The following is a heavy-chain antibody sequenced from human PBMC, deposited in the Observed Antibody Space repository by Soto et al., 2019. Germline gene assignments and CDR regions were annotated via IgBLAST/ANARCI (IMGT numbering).Heavy chain of an antibody. Sequence: SETLSLTCAVSGGSISTINWWTWVRQPPGKGLDWIGEIYQTGSTSYNPSLESRVTISIDKTKNQFSLKLRSVTAADTAVYYCARVSSSSDFGMDVWRQGTTVTVSS. V-gene: IGHV4-4*02. CDR2: IYQTGST. D-gene: IGHD6-6*01. CDR1: GGSISTINW. CDR3: ARVSSSSDFGMDV. J-gene: IGHJ6*02.